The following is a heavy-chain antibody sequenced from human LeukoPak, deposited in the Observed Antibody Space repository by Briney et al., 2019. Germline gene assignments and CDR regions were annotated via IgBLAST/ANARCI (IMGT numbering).Heavy chain of an antibody. J-gene: IGHJ4*02. V-gene: IGHV4-59*01. CDR3: ARTRVLPPAYYFDY. Sequence: SETLSLTXTVSGDSINNYYWTWIRQPPGKGLEWIGYIYNSGSAIYNPSLKSRVTISVDTSKNQFSLKLSSMTAADTAVYYCARTRVLPPAYYFDYWGQGTLVTVSS. D-gene: IGHD2/OR15-2a*01. CDR2: IYNSGSA. CDR1: GDSINNYY.